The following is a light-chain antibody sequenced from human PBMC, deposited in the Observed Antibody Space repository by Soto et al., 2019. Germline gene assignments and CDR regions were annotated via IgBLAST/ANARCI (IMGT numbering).Light chain of an antibody. Sequence: QSALTQPASVSGSPGQSITISCTGTSSDVGGYNYVSWYQQHPGKAPKLMIYDVSNRPSGVSNRFSGSKSGNTASLTISGLQAEDEADYYCSSYTSSSPQGVVFGGGTKVTVL. CDR2: DVS. V-gene: IGLV2-14*01. CDR3: SSYTSSSPQGVV. J-gene: IGLJ2*01. CDR1: SSDVGGYNY.